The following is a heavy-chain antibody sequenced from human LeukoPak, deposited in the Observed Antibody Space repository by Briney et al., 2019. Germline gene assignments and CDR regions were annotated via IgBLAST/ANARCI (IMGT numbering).Heavy chain of an antibody. Sequence: GASVKVSCKASGGTFSSYAISWVRQAPGQGLEWMGGIIPIFGTANYAQKFQGRVTITADESTSTAYMELSSLRSEDTAVYYCARVVDILTGYSLDYWGQGTLVTVSS. CDR2: IIPIFGTA. CDR1: GGTFSSYA. D-gene: IGHD3-9*01. V-gene: IGHV1-69*13. J-gene: IGHJ4*02. CDR3: ARVVDILTGYSLDY.